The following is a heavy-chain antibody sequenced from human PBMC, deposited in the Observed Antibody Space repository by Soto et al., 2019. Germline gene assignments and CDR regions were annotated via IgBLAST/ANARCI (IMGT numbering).Heavy chain of an antibody. Sequence: ASVKVSCKVSGYTLTELSMHWVRQAPGKGLEWMGGFDPEDGETIYAQKFQGRITMTEDTSTDTAYMELSSLRSEDTAVYYCATTRWLTAQLEENIFDYWGQGTLVTVSS. CDR2: FDPEDGET. CDR1: GYTLTELS. D-gene: IGHD3-22*01. CDR3: ATTRWLTAQLEENIFDY. V-gene: IGHV1-24*01. J-gene: IGHJ4*02.